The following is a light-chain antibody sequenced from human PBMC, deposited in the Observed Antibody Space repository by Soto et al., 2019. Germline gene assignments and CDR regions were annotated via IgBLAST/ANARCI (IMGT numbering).Light chain of an antibody. CDR2: GAS. Sequence: EILLTQSPGTLSLSPGERATLSCRASQSGTSNYLAWYQQKPGQAPRLLIYGASSRATGIPDRFSGSGSGTDFTLTISRLEPEDFAVYYCQQYGASPTTFGQGTKVEIK. J-gene: IGKJ2*01. V-gene: IGKV3-20*01. CDR3: QQYGASPTT. CDR1: QSGTSNY.